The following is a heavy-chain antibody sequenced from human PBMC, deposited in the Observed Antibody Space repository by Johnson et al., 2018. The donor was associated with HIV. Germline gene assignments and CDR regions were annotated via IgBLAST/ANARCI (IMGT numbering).Heavy chain of an antibody. D-gene: IGHD6-19*01. CDR1: GFTFSSYG. CDR3: AKDRGSGWYRDAFDI. V-gene: IGHV3-30*02. CDR2: IRHDGRNK. J-gene: IGHJ3*02. Sequence: QVQLVESGGGVVQPGGSLRLSCAASGFTFSSYGMHWVRQAPGKGLEWVAFIRHDGRNKYYADSVKGRFTISRDNSKNTLYLQMNSLRAEDRAVYYCAKDRGSGWYRDAFDIWGQETMVIVSS.